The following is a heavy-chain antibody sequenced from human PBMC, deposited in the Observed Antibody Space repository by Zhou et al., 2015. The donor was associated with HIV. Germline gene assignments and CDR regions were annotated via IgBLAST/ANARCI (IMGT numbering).Heavy chain of an antibody. V-gene: IGHV3-13*01. J-gene: IGHJ6*02. CDR2: IGSAGDT. Sequence: VQLVESGGGVVQPGRSLRLSCAASGFSFSRFGMHWVRQATGKGLEWVSGIGSAGDTYYPGSVKGRFTISRQNAKSSLYLQMNNLKAGDTAVYFCARVGGQGSSSSGMDVWGQGTTVTVSS. D-gene: IGHD6-6*01. CDR1: GFSFSRFG. CDR3: ARVGGQGSSSSGMDV.